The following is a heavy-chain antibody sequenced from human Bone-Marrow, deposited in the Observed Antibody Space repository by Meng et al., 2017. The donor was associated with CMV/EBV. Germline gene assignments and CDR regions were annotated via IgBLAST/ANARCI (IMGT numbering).Heavy chain of an antibody. CDR1: GFTFSSYG. D-gene: IGHD6-13*01. J-gene: IGHJ4*02. Sequence: GGSLRLSCAASGFTFSSYGMHWVRQTPQKGLVWVSRIKTDGTYANYADSVEGRFTISRDNAKNALYLQMNSLRGEDTAVYYCVRDGHSWDFDFWGQGTLVTVSS. CDR2: IKTDGTYA. CDR3: VRDGHSWDFDF. V-gene: IGHV3-74*01.